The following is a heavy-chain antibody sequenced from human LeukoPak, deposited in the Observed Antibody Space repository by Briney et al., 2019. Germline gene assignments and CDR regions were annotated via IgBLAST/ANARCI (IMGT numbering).Heavy chain of an antibody. CDR2: MNPNSGNT. J-gene: IGHJ6*02. CDR1: GYTFTSYD. Sequence: ASVKVSCKASGYTFTSYDINWVRQATGQGLEWMGWMNPNSGNTGYAQKFQGRVTMTRNTSISTAYMELSSLRSEDTAVYYCAVVGCSSTSCYRTMYYYGMDVWGQGATVTVSS. D-gene: IGHD2-2*02. CDR3: AVVGCSSTSCYRTMYYYGMDV. V-gene: IGHV1-8*01.